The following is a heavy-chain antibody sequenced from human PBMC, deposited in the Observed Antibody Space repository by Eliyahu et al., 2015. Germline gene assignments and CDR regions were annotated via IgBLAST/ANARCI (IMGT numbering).Heavy chain of an antibody. CDR2: IYTSGST. D-gene: IGHD3-22*01. CDR3: AREHSLHYYDSSGYRHPGYYYYMDV. V-gene: IGHV4-61*02. Sequence: AGKGLEWIGRIYTSGSTNYNPSLKSRVTISVDTSKNQFSLKLSSVTAADTAVYYCAREHSLHYYDSSGYRHPGYYYYMDVWGKGTTVTVSS. J-gene: IGHJ6*03.